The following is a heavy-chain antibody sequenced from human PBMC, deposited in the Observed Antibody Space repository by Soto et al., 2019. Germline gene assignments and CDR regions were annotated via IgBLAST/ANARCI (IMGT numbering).Heavy chain of an antibody. CDR3: ARGSSVGFDS. Sequence: QVQLVQSGAEVKKPGASVKVSCKASGFTFTSYDITWVRQAPGQGLEWMGGISAYNGNTNYAQNIRNRVTMTTDPSTTTAYMELRSLRPDDTAVYYCARGSSVGFDSWGQGTLVTVSS. CDR1: GFTFTSYD. CDR2: ISAYNGNT. V-gene: IGHV1-18*01. J-gene: IGHJ4*02.